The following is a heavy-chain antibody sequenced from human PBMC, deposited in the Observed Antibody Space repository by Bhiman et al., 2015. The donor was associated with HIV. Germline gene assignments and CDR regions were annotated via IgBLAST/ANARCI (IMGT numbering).Heavy chain of an antibody. Sequence: VQLVESGGGLVKPGGSLRLSCAASGFTFDDYAMHWVRQAPGKGLEWVSLISWDGGSTYYRDSVKGRFNISRDNSKNTLYLQMNSLRAEDTGLYYCAKAAYYNFWSGYPDYWGQGTLVTVSS. CDR3: AKAAYYNFWSGYPDY. CDR2: ISWDGGST. CDR1: GFTFDDYA. J-gene: IGHJ4*02. V-gene: IGHV3-43D*03. D-gene: IGHD3-3*01.